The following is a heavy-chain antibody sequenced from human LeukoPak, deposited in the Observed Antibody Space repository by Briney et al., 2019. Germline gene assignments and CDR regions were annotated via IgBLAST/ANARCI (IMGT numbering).Heavy chain of an antibody. CDR1: GGSISSYY. D-gene: IGHD1-7*01. CDR3: ARLGRTGTNMDV. Sequence: SETLSLTCSVSGGSISSYYWSWIRQPPGKGLEWIGYIYYSGSTNYNPSLKSRVTISVDTSKNQFSLKLSSVTAADTAVYYCARLGRTGTNMDVWGQGTTVTVSS. V-gene: IGHV4-59*08. CDR2: IYYSGST. J-gene: IGHJ6*02.